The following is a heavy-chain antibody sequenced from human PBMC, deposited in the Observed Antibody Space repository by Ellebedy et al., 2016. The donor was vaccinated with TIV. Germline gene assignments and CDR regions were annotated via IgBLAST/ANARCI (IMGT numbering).Heavy chain of an antibody. D-gene: IGHD1-26*01. CDR3: ARLWGGSYSPPGWAGTLDP. Sequence: SETLSLTXTVSGGSISSSSYYWGWIRQPPGKGLEWIGSIYYSGSTYYNPSLKSRVTISVDTSKNQFSLKLSSVTAADTAVYYCARLWGGSYSPPGWAGTLDPWGQGTLVTVSS. J-gene: IGHJ5*02. CDR2: IYYSGST. V-gene: IGHV4-39*01. CDR1: GGSISSSSYY.